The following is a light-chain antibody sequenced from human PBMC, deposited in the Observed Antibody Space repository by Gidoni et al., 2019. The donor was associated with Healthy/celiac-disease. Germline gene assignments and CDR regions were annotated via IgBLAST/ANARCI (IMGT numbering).Light chain of an antibody. CDR2: GAS. CDR1: QSVSSSY. CDR3: QQYGSSPST. J-gene: IGKJ5*01. Sequence: EMVLTQSTGTLSLSPGERATVSCRDSQSVSSSYLAWYQQTPGQASRLLIYGASSRATGIPDRFSGSGSATDFTLTISRLEPEGFSVYYGQQYGSSPSTFGQGTRLEIK. V-gene: IGKV3-20*01.